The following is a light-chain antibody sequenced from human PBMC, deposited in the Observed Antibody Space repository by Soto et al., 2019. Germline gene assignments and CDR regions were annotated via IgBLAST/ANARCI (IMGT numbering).Light chain of an antibody. CDR2: DNS. V-gene: IGLV1-44*01. J-gene: IGLJ2*01. Sequence: QPVLTQPPSASGTPGQRVTISCSGSSSNIGGNSVNWYQQLPGTAPKVLIYDNSQRPSGVPDRFSGSKSGTSASLAISGLQSEDEADYYCAAWDDSLNGPVFGGGTKLTVL. CDR1: SSNIGGNS. CDR3: AAWDDSLNGPV.